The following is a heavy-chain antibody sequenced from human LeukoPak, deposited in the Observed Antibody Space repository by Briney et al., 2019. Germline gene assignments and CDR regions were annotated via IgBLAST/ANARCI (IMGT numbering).Heavy chain of an antibody. CDR2: IYYSGST. CDR3: AITAETVAGNWFDP. J-gene: IGHJ5*02. D-gene: IGHD6-19*01. CDR1: GGSISSSSYY. V-gene: IGHV4-39*01. Sequence: SETLSLTYTVSGGSISSSSYYWGWIRQPPGKGLEWIGSIYYSGSTYYNPSLKSRVTISVDTSKNQFSLKLSSVTAADTAVYYCAITAETVAGNWFDPWGQGTLVTVSS.